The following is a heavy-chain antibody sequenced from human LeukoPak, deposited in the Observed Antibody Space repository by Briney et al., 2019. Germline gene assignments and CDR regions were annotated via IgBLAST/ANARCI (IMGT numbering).Heavy chain of an antibody. CDR2: INHSGST. D-gene: IGHD2-15*01. CDR1: GGSFSGYY. Sequence: SETLSLTCAVYGGSFSGYYWSWIRQPPGKGLEWIGEINHSGSTNYNPSLKGRVTISVDTSKNQFSLKLSSVTAADTAVYYCARGLVVAAPWGQGTLVTVSS. CDR3: ARGLVVAAP. J-gene: IGHJ5*02. V-gene: IGHV4-34*01.